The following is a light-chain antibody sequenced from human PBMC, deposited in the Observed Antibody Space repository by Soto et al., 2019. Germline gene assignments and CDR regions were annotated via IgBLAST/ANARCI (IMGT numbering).Light chain of an antibody. J-gene: IGKJ5*01. CDR2: DAS. Sequence: EIVLTQSPATLSLSPGERDTLSCRASQSVSSYLAWYQQKPGQAPRLLIYDASNGATGIPARFSGSGSGTNFTLTISSLEPEDFAVYYCQQRSNWPPATFGQGTRLEIK. CDR3: QQRSNWPPAT. V-gene: IGKV3-11*01. CDR1: QSVSSY.